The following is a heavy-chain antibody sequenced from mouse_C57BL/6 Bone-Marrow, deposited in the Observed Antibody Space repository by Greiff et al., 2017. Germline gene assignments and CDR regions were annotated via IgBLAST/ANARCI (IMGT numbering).Heavy chain of an antibody. CDR1: GFTFSSYG. Sequence: EVKLMESGGDLVKPGGSLKLSCAASGFTFSSYGMSWVRQTPDKRLEWVATISSGGSYTYYPDSVKGRFTISRDNAKNTLYLQMSSLRSEDTAMYYCARRWLLPYAMDYWGQGTSVTVSS. D-gene: IGHD2-3*01. J-gene: IGHJ4*01. CDR3: ARRWLLPYAMDY. CDR2: ISSGGSYT. V-gene: IGHV5-6*02.